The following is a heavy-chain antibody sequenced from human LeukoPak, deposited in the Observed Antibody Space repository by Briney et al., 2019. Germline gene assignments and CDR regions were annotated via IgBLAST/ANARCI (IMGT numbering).Heavy chain of an antibody. Sequence: SETLSLTCTVSGGSIRKYYGSWIRQPPGKGLEWIGEINHSGSTNYNPSLKSRVTISVDTSKNQFSLKLSSLTAADTAVYFCARGPWNDVLWGQGTLVTVSS. V-gene: IGHV4-34*01. CDR3: ARGPWNDVL. CDR2: INHSGST. J-gene: IGHJ4*02. CDR1: GGSIRKYY. D-gene: IGHD1-1*01.